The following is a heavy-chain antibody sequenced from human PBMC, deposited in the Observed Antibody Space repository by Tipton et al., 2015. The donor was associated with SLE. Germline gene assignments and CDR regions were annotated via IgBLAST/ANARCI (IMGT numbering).Heavy chain of an antibody. D-gene: IGHD2-8*01. CDR3: ARRYGTSFDY. CDR1: GGSISSYY. J-gene: IGHJ4*02. CDR2: ISNSGST. V-gene: IGHV4-59*01. Sequence: TLSLTCTVSGGSISSYYWSWIRQPPGKGLEWIGYISNSGSTNYNPSLKSRVTISVDTSKNQVSLRLSSVTAADTAVYYCARRYGTSFDYWDQGTLVTVSS.